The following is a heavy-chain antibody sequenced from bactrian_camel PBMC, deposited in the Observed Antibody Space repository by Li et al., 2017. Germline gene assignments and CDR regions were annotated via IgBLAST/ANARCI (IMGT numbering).Heavy chain of an antibody. V-gene: IGHV3S53*01. CDR1: NYRLTTYC. CDR2: IDAKGET. J-gene: IGHJ4*01. Sequence: HVQLVESGGGSVQTGGSLRLSCASKNYRLTTYCLGWFRQAPGKEREGLAVIDAKGETRYADSVKGRVTIPFDTARNALNLQMSSLKPEDTGRYYCAAGCRTALKADYEDDYQYFGQGTQVTVS. D-gene: IGHD4*01.